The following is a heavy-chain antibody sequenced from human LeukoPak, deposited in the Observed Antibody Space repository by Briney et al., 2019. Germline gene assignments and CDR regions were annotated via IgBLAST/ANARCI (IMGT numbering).Heavy chain of an antibody. CDR2: IIGGAGST. V-gene: IGHV3-23*01. J-gene: IGHJ4*02. CDR3: AVSARNSAYYYEFDY. D-gene: IGHD3-22*01. Sequence: GSLRXXXXASXXTFTXYAMSWVRQAPGKGLEWVSAIIGGAGSTNYADSVKGRFTISRDNSKNTLYLHMSSLRAEDTAVYYCAVSARNSAYYYEFDYWGQGALVTVSS. CDR1: XXTFTXYA.